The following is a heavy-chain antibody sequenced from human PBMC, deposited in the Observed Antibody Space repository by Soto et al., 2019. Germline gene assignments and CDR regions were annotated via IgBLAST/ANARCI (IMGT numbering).Heavy chain of an antibody. CDR3: ARTLDYGHMDV. J-gene: IGHJ6*03. V-gene: IGHV4-4*09. CDR1: GDYVRNQY. Sequence: QVQMQESGPGLVKPSETLSLTCTVSGDYVRNQYWSWIRRPPGRGLEWIGYIYRSGSNKYNPSLKSRLTISVDTSKNQFSLKLSSVTAADTAVYYCARTLDYGHMDVWGKGTTVTVSS. D-gene: IGHD3-16*01. CDR2: IYRSGSN.